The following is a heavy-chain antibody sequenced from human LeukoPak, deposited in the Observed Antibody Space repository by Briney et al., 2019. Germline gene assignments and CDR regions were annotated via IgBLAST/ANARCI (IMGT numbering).Heavy chain of an antibody. CDR1: GFTFIGHY. V-gene: IGHV1-2*02. Sequence: ASVKVSCKASGFTFIGHYIHWVRQAPGQGLEWMGYINPHSGGTSSPQKFQGRVTMTTDTSISAVYMELRSLTSDDTAMYYCVREGNELLSKNFDYWGQGTLVTVSS. CDR2: INPHSGGT. CDR3: VREGNELLSKNFDY. J-gene: IGHJ4*02. D-gene: IGHD2-21*02.